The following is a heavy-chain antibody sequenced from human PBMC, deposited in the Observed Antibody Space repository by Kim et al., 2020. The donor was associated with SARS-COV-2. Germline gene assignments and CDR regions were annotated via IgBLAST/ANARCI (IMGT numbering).Heavy chain of an antibody. J-gene: IGHJ6*02. CDR1: GFTFDDYA. V-gene: IGHV3-9*01. CDR3: AKDIGPADRYYYYYGMDV. D-gene: IGHD2-2*01. Sequence: GGSLRLSCAASGFTFDDYAMHWVRQAPGKGLEWVSGISWNSGSIGYADSVKGRFTISSDNAKNSLYLQMNSLRAEDTALYYCAKDIGPADRYYYYYGMDVWGQGTTVTVSS. CDR2: ISWNSGSI.